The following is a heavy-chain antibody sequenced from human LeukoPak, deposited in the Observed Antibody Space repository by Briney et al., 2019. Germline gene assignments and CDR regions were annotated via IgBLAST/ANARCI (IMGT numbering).Heavy chain of an antibody. CDR1: GGSFSGYY. D-gene: IGHD3-3*01. CDR2: INHSGST. J-gene: IGHJ5*02. Sequence: PSETLSLTCAVHGGSFSGYYCSWIRRPPGKGLEWIGEINHSGSTNYNPSLKSRQTISVGPSKNQFSLKLSSVTAADTVVYYWARHNSRDYDFSNWFDPWGQGTLVTVPS. V-gene: IGHV4-34*01. CDR3: ARHNSRDYDFSNWFDP.